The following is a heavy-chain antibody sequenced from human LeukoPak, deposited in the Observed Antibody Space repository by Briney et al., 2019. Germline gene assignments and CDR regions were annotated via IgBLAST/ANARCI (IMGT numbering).Heavy chain of an antibody. V-gene: IGHV4-59*08. D-gene: IGHD5-18*01. CDR2: IYYSGST. CDR1: GGSISSYD. CDR3: ARSIQLWDYYFDY. Sequence: PSETLSLTCTVSGGSISSYDWSWIRQPPGKGLEWIGYIYYSGSTNYNPSLKSRVTISVDTSKNQFSLKLSSVTAADTAVYYCARSIQLWDYYFDYWGQGTLVTVSS. J-gene: IGHJ4*02.